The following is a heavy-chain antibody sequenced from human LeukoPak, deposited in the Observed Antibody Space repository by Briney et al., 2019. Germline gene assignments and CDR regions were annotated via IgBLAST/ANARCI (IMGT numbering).Heavy chain of an antibody. CDR3: ATALRYFDCLVTN. D-gene: IGHD3-9*01. Sequence: GGSLRLSCAASGFTFSSYEMNWVRQAPGKGLEWVSYISSSGSTIYYADSVKGRFTISRDNAKNSLYLQMNSLRAEDTAVYYCATALRYFDCLVTNWGQGTLVTVSS. CDR1: GFTFSSYE. J-gene: IGHJ4*02. CDR2: ISSSGSTI. V-gene: IGHV3-48*03.